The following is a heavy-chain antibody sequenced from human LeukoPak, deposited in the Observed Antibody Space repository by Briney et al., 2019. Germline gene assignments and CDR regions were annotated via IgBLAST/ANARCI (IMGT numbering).Heavy chain of an antibody. D-gene: IGHD2-21*01. CDR1: GYTFTSYG. CDR2: ISAYNGNT. J-gene: IGHJ4*02. V-gene: IGHV1-18*01. CDR3: AREAPGDGGAYYFDY. Sequence: ASVKVSCKASGYTFTSYGISWVRQAPGQGLERMGWISAYNGNTNYAQKLQGRVTMTTDTSTSTAYMELRSLRSDDTAVYYCAREAPGDGGAYYFDYWGQGTLVTVSS.